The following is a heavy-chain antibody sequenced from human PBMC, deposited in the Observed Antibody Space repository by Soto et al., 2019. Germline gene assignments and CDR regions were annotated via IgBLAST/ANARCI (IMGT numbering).Heavy chain of an antibody. J-gene: IGHJ6*02. D-gene: IGHD3-10*01. CDR1: GGSISGYY. CDR3: ARDYYGSGSYYDYYYYGMDV. CDR2: MYNTGST. Sequence: SETLSLTCTVSGGSISGYYWSWIRQPPGKGLEWIGYMYNTGSTAYNPSFKSRVTISVDTSKNQFSLKLSSVTAADTAVYYCARDYYGSGSYYDYYYYGMDVWGQGTTVT. V-gene: IGHV4-4*08.